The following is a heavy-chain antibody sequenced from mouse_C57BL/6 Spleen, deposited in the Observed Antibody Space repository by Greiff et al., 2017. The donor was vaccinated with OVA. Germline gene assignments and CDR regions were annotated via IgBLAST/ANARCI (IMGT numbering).Heavy chain of an antibody. Sequence: QVQLQHPGAELVKPGASVKLSCKASGYTFTSYWMHWVKQRPGQGLEWIGMIHPNSGSTNYNEKFKSKATLTVDKSSSTAYMQLSSLTFEDSAVYYCARSDQDYFDYWGQGTTLTVSS. CDR3: ARSDQDYFDY. CDR1: GYTFTSYW. V-gene: IGHV1-64*01. CDR2: IHPNSGST. J-gene: IGHJ2*01.